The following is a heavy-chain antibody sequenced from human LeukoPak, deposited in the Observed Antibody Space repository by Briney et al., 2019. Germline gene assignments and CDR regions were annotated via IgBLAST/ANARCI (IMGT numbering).Heavy chain of an antibody. J-gene: IGHJ4*02. CDR2: IIPIFGTA. CDR3: ARDRIVGATVPFDY. CDR1: GGTFSSYA. V-gene: IGHV1-69*05. Sequence: SVKVSCKASGGTFSSYAISWVRQAPGLGLEWMGRIIPIFGTANYAQKFQGRVTITTDESTSTAYMELSSLRSEDTAVYYCARDRIVGATVPFDYWGQGTLVTVSS. D-gene: IGHD1-26*01.